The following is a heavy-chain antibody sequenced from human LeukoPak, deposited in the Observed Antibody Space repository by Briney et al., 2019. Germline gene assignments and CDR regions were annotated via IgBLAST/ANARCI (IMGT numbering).Heavy chain of an antibody. CDR1: GGSISSSSYY. V-gene: IGHV4-39*01. Sequence: SETLSLTCTVSGGSISSSSYYWGWIRQPPGKGLEWIGSIYYSGSTYYNPSLKSRVTISVDTSKNQFSLKLSSVTAADTAVYYCARGHYYDSSGYSINWFGPWGQGTLVTVSS. CDR3: ARGHYYDSSGYSINWFGP. D-gene: IGHD3-22*01. CDR2: IYYSGST. J-gene: IGHJ5*02.